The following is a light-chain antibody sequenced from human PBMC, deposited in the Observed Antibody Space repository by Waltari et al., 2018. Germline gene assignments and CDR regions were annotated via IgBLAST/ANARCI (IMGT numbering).Light chain of an antibody. Sequence: DIQMTQSPSSLSASVGDRVTITCRASQNIDRYLNWYQQKPGKAPQLLIYAAFSLQGGVPSRFSGSGSGTDFTLTISSLQPEDFATHYCQQSSSTPQTFGQGTKVEIK. V-gene: IGKV1-39*01. J-gene: IGKJ2*01. CDR2: AAF. CDR1: QNIDRY. CDR3: QQSSSTPQT.